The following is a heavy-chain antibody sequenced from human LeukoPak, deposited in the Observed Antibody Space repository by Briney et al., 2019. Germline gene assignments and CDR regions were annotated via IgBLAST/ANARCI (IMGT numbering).Heavy chain of an antibody. CDR2: IYHSGST. D-gene: IGHD2-15*01. Sequence: SETLSLTCTVSGGSISSSSYYWGWIRQPPGKGLEWIGYIYHSGSTYYNPSLKSRVTMSVDTSKNQFSLKLRSVTAADTAVYYCVRVCSSDSCLLDYWGQGTLVTVSS. CDR1: GGSISSSSYY. J-gene: IGHJ4*02. CDR3: VRVCSSDSCLLDY. V-gene: IGHV4-39*01.